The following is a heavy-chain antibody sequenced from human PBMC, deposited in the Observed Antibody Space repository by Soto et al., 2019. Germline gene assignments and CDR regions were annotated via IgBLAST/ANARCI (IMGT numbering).Heavy chain of an antibody. D-gene: IGHD5-12*01. Sequence: PGGSLRLSCAASGFTFSSYAMTWVRQAPGKGLEWVSGISGGTYSTYYADSVKGRFTISRDNSKNTLYLQMNSLKVEDTALYYCARDSRYSDYVRAFDIWGQGTMVSVSS. CDR3: ARDSRYSDYVRAFDI. J-gene: IGHJ3*02. CDR2: ISGGTYST. CDR1: GFTFSSYA. V-gene: IGHV3-23*01.